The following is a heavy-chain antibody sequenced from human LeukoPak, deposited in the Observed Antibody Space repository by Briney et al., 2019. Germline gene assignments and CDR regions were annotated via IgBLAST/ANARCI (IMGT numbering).Heavy chain of an antibody. D-gene: IGHD6-19*01. V-gene: IGHV3-33*08. CDR1: GFTFRNYY. CDR2: LVYDARSD. J-gene: IGHJ4*02. Sequence: GGSLRLSCEASGFTFRNYYMTWVRQAPGKGLEWVARLVYDARSDYANSVKGRFSISRDDSKNTLFLDMSNLRVEDTALYYCARDLSAAFDFWGQGVLVTVSS. CDR3: ARDLSAAFDF.